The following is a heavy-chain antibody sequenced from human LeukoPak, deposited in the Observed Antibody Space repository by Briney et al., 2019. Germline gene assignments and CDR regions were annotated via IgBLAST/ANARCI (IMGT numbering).Heavy chain of an antibody. V-gene: IGHV3-21*01. J-gene: IGHJ4*02. Sequence: GGSLRLSCAASGFTSSSYSMNWVRQAPGKGLEWVSSISSSSSYIYYADSVKGRFTISRDNAKNSLYLQMNSLRAEDTAVYYCARDLGGPGSYYQRFDYWGQGTLVTVSS. D-gene: IGHD3-10*01. CDR1: GFTSSSYS. CDR3: ARDLGGPGSYYQRFDY. CDR2: ISSSSSYI.